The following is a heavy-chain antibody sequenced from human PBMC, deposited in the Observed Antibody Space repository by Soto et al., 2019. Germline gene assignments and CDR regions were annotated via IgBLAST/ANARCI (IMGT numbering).Heavy chain of an antibody. Sequence: EVQLVESGGGLVQPGGSLKLSCAASGFTFSGSAMHWVRQASGKGLEWVGRIRSKANSYATAYAASVKGRFTISRDDSKNTAYLQMNSLKTEDTAVYYSTSLRAFKYYYGMDVWGQGTTVTVSS. CDR2: IRSKANSYAT. CDR3: TSLRAFKYYYGMDV. CDR1: GFTFSGSA. J-gene: IGHJ6*02. D-gene: IGHD1-26*01. V-gene: IGHV3-73*02.